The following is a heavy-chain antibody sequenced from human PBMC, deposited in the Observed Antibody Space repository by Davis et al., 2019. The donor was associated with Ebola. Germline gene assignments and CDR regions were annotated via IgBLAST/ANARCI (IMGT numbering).Heavy chain of an antibody. Sequence: AASVTVSCKASGYTFTSYGLSWVRQAPGQGLEWMGWIRAYNGYTNYAPKLQGRFTMTTDTSTSTAYMELRSLRSDDTAVYYCARDYSSSWTRYPEYFQHWGQGTLVTVSS. CDR3: ARDYSSSWTRYPEYFQH. CDR1: GYTFTSYG. J-gene: IGHJ1*01. CDR2: IRAYNGYT. V-gene: IGHV1-18*04. D-gene: IGHD6-13*01.